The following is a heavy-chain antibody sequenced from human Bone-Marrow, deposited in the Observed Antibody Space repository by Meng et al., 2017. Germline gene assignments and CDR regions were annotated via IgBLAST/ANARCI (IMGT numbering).Heavy chain of an antibody. CDR3: ARADLGGYYDY. Sequence: PLVQSLAEVKTPGSSMHVSCKASGATSTGYDMHWLRPAPRPGLEWMGRINPNSGGPTYAQKFQGRVTMTRDTSISTAYMELSRLRSDDTAVYYCARADLGGYYDYWGQGTLVTVSS. J-gene: IGHJ4*02. V-gene: IGHV1-2*06. CDR2: INPNSGGP. CDR1: GATSTGYD. D-gene: IGHD3-22*01.